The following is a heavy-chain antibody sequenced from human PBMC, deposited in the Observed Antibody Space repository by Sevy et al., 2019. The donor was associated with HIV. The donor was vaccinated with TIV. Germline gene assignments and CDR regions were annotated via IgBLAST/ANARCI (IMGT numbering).Heavy chain of an antibody. D-gene: IGHD6-19*01. V-gene: IGHV3-30*04. CDR2: ISLDGIIK. Sequence: GGSLRLSCAASGFTFNTHALHWFRQPPGRGRGWVALISLDGIIKYYAESVKGRLTMPRDNSKNTLSLQMNSLRVEDTAVYYCAREGGYTSAWSPGNHWGQGTLVTVSS. J-gene: IGHJ4*02. CDR1: GFTFNTHA. CDR3: AREGGYTSAWSPGNH.